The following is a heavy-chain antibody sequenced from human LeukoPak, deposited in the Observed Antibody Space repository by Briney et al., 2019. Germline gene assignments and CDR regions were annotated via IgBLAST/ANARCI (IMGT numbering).Heavy chain of an antibody. J-gene: IGHJ6*02. CDR3: MMVVDYYYYGMDV. V-gene: IGHV1-69*13. CDR2: IIPIYGTA. Sequence: SVTVSCTASGGTFSSYAISWVRQAPGQGLEWMGGIIPIYGTANYAQKFQGRVTITADESTSTAYMKLTSLRSEDTAVYYCMMVVDYYYYGMDVWGQGTTVTVSS. D-gene: IGHD3-22*01. CDR1: GGTFSSYA.